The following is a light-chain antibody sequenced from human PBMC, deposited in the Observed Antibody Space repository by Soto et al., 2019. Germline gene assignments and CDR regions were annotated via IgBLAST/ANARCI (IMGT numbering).Light chain of an antibody. CDR3: CSYAGSGTGV. CDR1: SSDVGSNNV. Sequence: QSALTQPASVSGSPGQSITISCTGTSSDVGSNNVVSWYQQHPGKVPKVMVYEDSKRPSGVSNRFSGSKSGNTASLTISGLQAEDEADYYCCSYAGSGTGVFGGGTKLTVL. J-gene: IGLJ3*02. CDR2: EDS. V-gene: IGLV2-23*01.